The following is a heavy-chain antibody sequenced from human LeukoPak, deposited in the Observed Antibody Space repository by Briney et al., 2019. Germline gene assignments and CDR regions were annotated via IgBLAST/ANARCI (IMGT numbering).Heavy chain of an antibody. CDR1: GFTFDDYA. CDR2: ISWDGGST. Sequence: GGSLRLSCAASGFTFDDYAMHWVRQAPGKGLEWVSLISWDGGSTYYADSVKGRFTISRDNAKNSLYLQMNSLRAEDTAVYYCARDLVGARGWFDPWGQGTLVTVSS. D-gene: IGHD1-26*01. V-gene: IGHV3-43D*03. CDR3: ARDLVGARGWFDP. J-gene: IGHJ5*02.